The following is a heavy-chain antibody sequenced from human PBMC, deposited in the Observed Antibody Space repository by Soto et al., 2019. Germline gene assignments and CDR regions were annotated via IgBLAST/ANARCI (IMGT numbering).Heavy chain of an antibody. CDR2: IWYDGSNK. V-gene: IGHV3-33*01. CDR3: ARDLGTDCSSTSCYLLEPDY. D-gene: IGHD2-2*01. CDR1: GFTFSSYG. J-gene: IGHJ4*02. Sequence: GGSLRLSCAASGFTFSSYGMHWVRQAPGKGLEWVAVIWYDGSNKYYADSVRGRFTISRDNSKNTLYLQMNSLRAEDTAVYYCARDLGTDCSSTSCYLLEPDYWGQGTLVTVSS.